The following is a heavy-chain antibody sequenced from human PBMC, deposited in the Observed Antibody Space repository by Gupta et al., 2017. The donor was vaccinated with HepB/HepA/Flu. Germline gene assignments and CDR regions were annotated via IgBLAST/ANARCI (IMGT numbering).Heavy chain of an antibody. CDR2: ISSSSSYI. Sequence: EVQLVEPGGGLFRPGGSLRLSCAASGFTFGSYSMTWVRQAPGKGLEWVSSISSSSSYIYYADSVKGRFTISRDNAKNSLYLQMNSLRAEDTAVYYCARDYSSSYVFDYWGQGTLVTVSS. D-gene: IGHD6-6*01. V-gene: IGHV3-21*01. CDR3: ARDYSSSYVFDY. CDR1: GFTFGSYS. J-gene: IGHJ4*02.